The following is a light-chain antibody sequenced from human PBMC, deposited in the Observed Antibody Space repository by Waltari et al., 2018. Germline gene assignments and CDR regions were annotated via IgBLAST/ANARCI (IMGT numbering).Light chain of an antibody. CDR2: DAS. CDR1: QDISNY. Sequence: DIQMTQSPSSLSASVGDRVTITGQASQDISNYLNWYQQKPGKAPKLLIYDASNLETGVPSRFSGSGSWTDFTFTISSLQPEDIATYYCQQYDNLPFTFGPGTKVDIK. J-gene: IGKJ3*01. V-gene: IGKV1-33*01. CDR3: QQYDNLPFT.